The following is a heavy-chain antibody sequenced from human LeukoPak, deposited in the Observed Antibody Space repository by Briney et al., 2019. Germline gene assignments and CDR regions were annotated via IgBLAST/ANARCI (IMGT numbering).Heavy chain of an antibody. CDR2: LLYDGSDK. J-gene: IGHJ4*02. D-gene: IGHD3-22*01. CDR1: GFTFTNYG. CDR3: AKGRGYYYPGDY. V-gene: IGHV3-30*02. Sequence: GGSLRLSCAASGFTFTNYGMHWLRQAPGKGLEWVAFLLYDGSDKYYADSVKGRFTISRDNSKNTLYLQMNSLRAEDTAVYYCAKGRGYYYPGDYWGQGTLVTVSS.